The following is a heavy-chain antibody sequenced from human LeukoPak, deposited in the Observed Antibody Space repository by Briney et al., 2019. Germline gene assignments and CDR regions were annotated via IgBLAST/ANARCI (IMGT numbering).Heavy chain of an antibody. CDR1: GFTISCYE. Sequence: GGSLRLSCAASGFTISCYEMNGVRQAPGKGLEWISYISSRSSTIYYADSVKGRFTISRDNAKNSLYLQMNSLRAEDTAVYYCARFGESHGYYVDYWGQGTLVTVSS. V-gene: IGHV3-48*03. CDR3: ARFGESHGYYVDY. J-gene: IGHJ4*02. CDR2: ISSRSSTI. D-gene: IGHD3-3*01.